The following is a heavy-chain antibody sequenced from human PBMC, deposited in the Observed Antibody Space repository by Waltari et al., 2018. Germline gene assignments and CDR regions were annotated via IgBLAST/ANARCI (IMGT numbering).Heavy chain of an antibody. Sequence: QLQLQESGPGLVKPSETLSLTCTVCGGSISSSSYHWGWIRQPPGKGLEWIGSIYYSVSTYYNPSLKSRVTISVDTSKNQFSLKLSSVTAADTAVYYCARLIRYSYAMWGQGTLVTVSS. V-gene: IGHV4-39*01. CDR2: IYYSVST. CDR3: ARLIRYSYAM. CDR1: GGSISSSSYH. J-gene: IGHJ4*02. D-gene: IGHD5-18*01.